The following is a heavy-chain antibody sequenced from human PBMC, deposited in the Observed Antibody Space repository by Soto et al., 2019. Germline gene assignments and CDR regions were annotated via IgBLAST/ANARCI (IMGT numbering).Heavy chain of an antibody. Sequence: GGSLRLSCAASGFTFSSYGMHWVRQAPGKGLEWVAVISYDGSNKYYADSVKGRFTISRDNSKNTLYLQMNSLRAEDTAVYYCAKDINMVRGVLGGDYWGQGTLVSVSS. J-gene: IGHJ4*02. CDR1: GFTFSSYG. V-gene: IGHV3-30*18. CDR3: AKDINMVRGVLGGDY. CDR2: ISYDGSNK. D-gene: IGHD3-10*01.